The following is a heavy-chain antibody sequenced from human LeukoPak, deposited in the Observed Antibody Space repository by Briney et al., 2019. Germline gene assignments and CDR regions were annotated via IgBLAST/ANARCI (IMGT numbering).Heavy chain of an antibody. D-gene: IGHD2-8*02. CDR1: GFTFADYG. V-gene: IGHV3-23*01. CDR3: AKTTDGYSTVWYPGWPIDY. Sequence: PGGSLRLSCAASGFTFADYGMSWVRQAPGKGQEWVSGISGSGGDTYFADSVKGRFTISRDNSKNTVFLQMDSLRAEDTAVYYCAKTTDGYSTVWYPGWPIDYWGQGTLVTVSS. CDR2: ISGSGGDT. J-gene: IGHJ4*02.